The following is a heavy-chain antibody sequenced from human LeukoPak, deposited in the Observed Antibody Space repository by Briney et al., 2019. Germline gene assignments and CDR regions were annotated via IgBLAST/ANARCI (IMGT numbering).Heavy chain of an antibody. CDR2: IIPIFGTA. D-gene: IGHD2-15*01. CDR1: GYSFTSYW. Sequence: KISCKGSGYSFTSYWIRWVRQAPGQGLEWMGGIIPIFGTANYAQKFQGRVTITADESTSTAYMELSSLRSEDTAVYYCARGLLGYCSGGSCPAYYFDYWGQGTLVTVSS. V-gene: IGHV1-69*01. CDR3: ARGLLGYCSGGSCPAYYFDY. J-gene: IGHJ4*02.